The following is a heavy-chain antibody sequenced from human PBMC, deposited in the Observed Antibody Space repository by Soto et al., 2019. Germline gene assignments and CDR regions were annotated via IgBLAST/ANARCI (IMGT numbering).Heavy chain of an antibody. V-gene: IGHV4-59*01. CDR1: GGSISSYY. CDR2: IYYSGGT. D-gene: IGHD3-22*01. CDR3: ARTPAHYYDSSGYYYLDY. J-gene: IGHJ4*02. Sequence: KTSETLSLTCTVSGGSISSYYWSWIRQPPGKGLEWIGYIYYSGGTNYNPSLKSRVTISVDTSKNQFSLKLSSVTAADTAVYYCARTPAHYYDSSGYYYLDYWGQGTLVTAPQ.